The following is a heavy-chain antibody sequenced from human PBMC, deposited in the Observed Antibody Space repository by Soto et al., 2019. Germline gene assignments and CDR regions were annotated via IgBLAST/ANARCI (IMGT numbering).Heavy chain of an antibody. CDR2: ISYDGSKI. J-gene: IGHJ6*03. CDR1: GSTLSSYA. V-gene: IGHV3-30*18. Sequence: PGGSLRLSCTASGSTLSSYAMHWVRQAPGKGLEWVAVISYDGSKIYYADSVKGRFTISRDNSKNTLHLQMNSLRAEDTAVYYCAKDPGGNYGLYYYYYYYMDVWGKGTTVTVSS. CDR3: AKDPGGNYGLYYYYYYYMDV. D-gene: IGHD4-4*01.